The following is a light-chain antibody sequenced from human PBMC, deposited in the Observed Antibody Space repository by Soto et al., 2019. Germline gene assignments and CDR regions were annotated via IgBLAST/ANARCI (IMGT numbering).Light chain of an antibody. CDR1: QGIRDD. CDR2: AAS. Sequence: AIQMTQSPSSLSASVGDRVTITCRASQGIRDDLGWYQQRPGKAPKLLIYAASTLQSGFPSRFSGSGSGTDFTLTISSLQAEDFATYYCQQDYSYPLTFGAGTKLEIK. J-gene: IGKJ4*01. V-gene: IGKV1-6*01. CDR3: QQDYSYPLT.